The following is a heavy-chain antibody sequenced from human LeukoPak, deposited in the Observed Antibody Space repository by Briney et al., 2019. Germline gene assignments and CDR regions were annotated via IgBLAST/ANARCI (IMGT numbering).Heavy chain of an antibody. D-gene: IGHD3-22*01. Sequence: SETLSLTCTVSGYSISIAFYWGWIRQPPGKGLEWIGSISHSGSTYYNPSLKSRVTISVDTSKNQFSLKLSSVTAADTAVYYCARGFDYYDSSGYLSNWYFDLWGRGTLVTVTS. J-gene: IGHJ2*01. CDR1: GYSISIAFY. CDR3: ARGFDYYDSSGYLSNWYFDL. CDR2: ISHSGST. V-gene: IGHV4-38-2*02.